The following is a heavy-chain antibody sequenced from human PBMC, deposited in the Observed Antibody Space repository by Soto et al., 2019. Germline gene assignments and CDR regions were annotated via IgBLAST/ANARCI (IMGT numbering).Heavy chain of an antibody. V-gene: IGHV3-74*01. CDR1: GFTFSSYW. Sequence: EVQLVESGGGLVQPGGSLRLSCAASGFTFSSYWMHWVRQAPGKWLVWVSRINSDGSSSSYADSVKGRFTISRDYAKNTLYLQMNSLRAEYTAVSYCVRTSLVVAAATFEDHWGHGTLVTGSS. CDR3: VRTSLVVAAATFEDH. D-gene: IGHD2-15*01. CDR2: INSDGSSS. J-gene: IGHJ4*01.